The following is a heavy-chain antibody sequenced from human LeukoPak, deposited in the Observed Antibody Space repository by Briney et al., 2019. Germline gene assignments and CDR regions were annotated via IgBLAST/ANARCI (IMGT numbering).Heavy chain of an antibody. D-gene: IGHD2-15*01. CDR3: ARRPSGVGYCSGGSCYSGYYYGMDV. CDR2: IYYSGST. J-gene: IGHJ6*02. Sequence: SETLSFTCTVSGGSISSYYWSWIRQPPAKGLEWVGYIYYSGSTNCNPPLKSRVTISVDTSKNQFSLKLSSVTAPGTAVYYCARRPSGVGYCSGGSCYSGYYYGMDVWGQGTTVTVSS. CDR1: GGSISSYY. V-gene: IGHV4-59*01.